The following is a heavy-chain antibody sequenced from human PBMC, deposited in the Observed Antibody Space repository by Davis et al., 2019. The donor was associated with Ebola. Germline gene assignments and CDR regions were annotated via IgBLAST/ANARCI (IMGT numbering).Heavy chain of an antibody. CDR3: ARGGSAAAAYYYGMDV. V-gene: IGHV3-21*01. CDR1: GFTFSSYS. D-gene: IGHD6-13*01. Sequence: GESLKISCAASGFTFSSYSMNWVRQAPGKGLEWVSSISSSSSYIYYADSVKGRFTISRDNAKNSLYLQMNSLRAEDTAVYYCARGGSAAAAYYYGMDVWGQGTTVTVSS. CDR2: ISSSSSYI. J-gene: IGHJ6*02.